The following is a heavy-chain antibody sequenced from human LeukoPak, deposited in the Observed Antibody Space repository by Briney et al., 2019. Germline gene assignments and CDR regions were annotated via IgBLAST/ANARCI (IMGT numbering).Heavy chain of an antibody. CDR3: AKGGRGNGEVY. Sequence: GGSLRLSCAVSGFTCSSYWMNCVRQAPGKGLEGVVNIKQDGSEKNYVDSVKGRFTISRDNAKSSLFLQMNDLRAEDTAVYYCAKGGRGNGEVYWGQGTLVTVSS. D-gene: IGHD2-8*01. CDR1: GFTCSSYW. J-gene: IGHJ4*02. CDR2: IKQDGSEK. V-gene: IGHV3-7*01.